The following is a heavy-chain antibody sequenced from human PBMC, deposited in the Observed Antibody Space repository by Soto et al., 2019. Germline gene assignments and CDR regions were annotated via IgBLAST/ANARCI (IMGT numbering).Heavy chain of an antibody. V-gene: IGHV4-4*02. CDR2: SYNSGST. J-gene: IGHJ6*02. CDR1: GGSISSSNW. CDR3: ARGCTNGVCSSLYYYYYGMDV. Sequence: SETLSLTCAVSGGSISSSNWRRWVRQPPGNGLEGIGESYNSGSTNYNPSLKGRVTISVDKSKNQFSLKLSSVTAADTAVYYCARGCTNGVCSSLYYYYYGMDVWGQGTTVTVSS. D-gene: IGHD2-8*01.